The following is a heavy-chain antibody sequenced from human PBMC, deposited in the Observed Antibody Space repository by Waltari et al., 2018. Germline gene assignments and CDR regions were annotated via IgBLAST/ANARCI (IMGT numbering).Heavy chain of an antibody. Sequence: QVQLQESGPGLVKPSETLSLTCAVSGSSISSGSYWGWIRQPPGKGLEWSGSIYHSGSTYYNPSLKSRVTISVDTSKNQFSLKLSSVTAADTAVYYCARHLGRGAHFDLWGRGTLVTVSS. CDR3: ARHLGRGAHFDL. CDR2: IYHSGST. CDR1: GSSISSGSY. V-gene: IGHV4-38-2*01. J-gene: IGHJ2*01. D-gene: IGHD3-10*01.